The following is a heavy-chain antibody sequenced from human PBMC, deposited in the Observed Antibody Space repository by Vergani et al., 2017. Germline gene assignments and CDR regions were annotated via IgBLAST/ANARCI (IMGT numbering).Heavy chain of an antibody. J-gene: IGHJ6*02. Sequence: QVQLVQSGAEVKKPGASVKVSCKASGYTFTSYGISWVRQAPGQGLEWMGWISAYNGNTNYAQKLQGRVTMTTDTSTSTAYMELSSLRSDDTAVYYCASNRRDGYKNYYYYGMDVWGQGTTVTVSS. CDR3: ASNRRDGYKNYYYYGMDV. V-gene: IGHV1-18*01. CDR1: GYTFTSYG. D-gene: IGHD5-24*01. CDR2: ISAYNGNT.